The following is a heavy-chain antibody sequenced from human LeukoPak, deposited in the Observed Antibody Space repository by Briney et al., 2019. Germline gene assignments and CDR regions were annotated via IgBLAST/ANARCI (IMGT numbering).Heavy chain of an antibody. J-gene: IGHJ6*02. V-gene: IGHV4-4*07. Sequence: SETLSLTCTVSGGSISSYYWSWIRHPAGKGLEWIGRIYTSGSTNYNPSLKSRVTMSVDTSKNQFSLKLSSVTAADTAVYYCAREDSGYDYRYYGMDVWGQGTTVTVSS. CDR1: GGSISSYY. CDR3: AREDSGYDYRYYGMDV. D-gene: IGHD5-12*01. CDR2: IYTSGST.